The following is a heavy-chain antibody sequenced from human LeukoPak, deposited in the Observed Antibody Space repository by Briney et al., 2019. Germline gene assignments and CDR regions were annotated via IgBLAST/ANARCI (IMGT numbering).Heavy chain of an antibody. CDR3: TRAVVVTASDS. D-gene: IGHD2-21*02. V-gene: IGHV3-74*01. Sequence: PGGSLRLSCAASGFTLSSFWMHWVRQAPGKGLVWVSRINSDGSITTYADSVKGRFTISRDNAKNTVYLQLSSLRAEDTAVYYCTRAVVVTASDSWGQGTLVTVSS. J-gene: IGHJ4*02. CDR2: INSDGSIT. CDR1: GFTLSSFW.